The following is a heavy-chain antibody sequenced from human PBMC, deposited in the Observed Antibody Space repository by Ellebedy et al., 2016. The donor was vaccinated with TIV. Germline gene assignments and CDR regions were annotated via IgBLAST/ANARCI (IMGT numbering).Heavy chain of an antibody. Sequence: PGGSLRLSCAASGFTFSSYAMSWVRQAPGKGLEWVSAISGSGGSTYYADSVKGRFTISRDNSKNTLYLQMNSLNAEDTAVYYCARDYDILTGYYPLHYYYGMDVWGQGTTVTVSS. V-gene: IGHV3-23*01. CDR3: ARDYDILTGYYPLHYYYGMDV. D-gene: IGHD3-9*01. J-gene: IGHJ6*02. CDR1: GFTFSSYA. CDR2: ISGSGGST.